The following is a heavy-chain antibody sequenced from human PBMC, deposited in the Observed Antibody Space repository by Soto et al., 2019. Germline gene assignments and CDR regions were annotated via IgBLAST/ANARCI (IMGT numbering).Heavy chain of an antibody. CDR2: ISASSSI. Sequence: VGSLRLSGAASGFPFSSYSMNWVGQARGKGLEWVASISASSSIYYADSMKGRFTISRDNAKNSLYLHMNDLRAEDTAVYYCARDDGGYRYGRRQYHLDSWGQGTLVTVSS. CDR1: GFPFSSYS. V-gene: IGHV3-21*01. J-gene: IGHJ4*02. D-gene: IGHD5-18*01. CDR3: ARDDGGYRYGRRQYHLDS.